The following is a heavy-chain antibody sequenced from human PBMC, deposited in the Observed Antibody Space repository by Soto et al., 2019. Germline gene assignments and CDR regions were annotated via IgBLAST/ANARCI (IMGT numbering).Heavy chain of an antibody. CDR1: GGSISSYY. CDR3: ARRYGGAFDF. Sequence: SETLSLTCTVSGGSISSYYWSWIRQPPGKGLEWIGYIYYSGSTNYNPSLKSRVSISVDTSKNQFSLKLSSVTAADTAVYYCARRYGGAFDFWGQGTLVTVSS. CDR2: IYYSGST. J-gene: IGHJ4*02. D-gene: IGHD4-17*01. V-gene: IGHV4-59*08.